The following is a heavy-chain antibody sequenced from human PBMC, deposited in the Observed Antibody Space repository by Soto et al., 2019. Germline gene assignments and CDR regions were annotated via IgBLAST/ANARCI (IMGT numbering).Heavy chain of an antibody. CDR3: ARIYSGSDYSPLEY. J-gene: IGHJ4*02. V-gene: IGHV1-18*01. CDR1: GYTFTSYG. Sequence: QVQLVQSGAEVKKPGASVKVSCKASGYTFTSYGITWVRQAPGQGLGWMGWISAYYGNTNYAQKFRGRVSMTTDTSTSTAYMELRSLRSDDTAVYYCARIYSGSDYSPLEYWGQGTLVTVSS. CDR2: ISAYYGNT. D-gene: IGHD5-12*01.